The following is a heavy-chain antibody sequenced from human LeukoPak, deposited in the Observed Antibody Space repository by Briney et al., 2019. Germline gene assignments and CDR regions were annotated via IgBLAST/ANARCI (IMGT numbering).Heavy chain of an antibody. CDR1: GCTFINYS. Sequence: SVKVSCKASGCTFINYSIIRLRLAPGQGLEGWGGLVPIFLTPNDAQKFKRRVTITTDEATTTAYMSLTNLTSEEPAECHCVAASVAAALEGPFHPFEVWGQGTLVTVSS. CDR3: VAASVAAALEGPFHPFEV. CDR2: LVPIFLTP. J-gene: IGHJ3*01. V-gene: IGHV1-69*05. D-gene: IGHD2-15*01.